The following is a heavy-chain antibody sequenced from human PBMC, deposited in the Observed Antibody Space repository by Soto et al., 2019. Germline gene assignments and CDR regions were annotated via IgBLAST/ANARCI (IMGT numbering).Heavy chain of an antibody. CDR2: IVVGSGNT. CDR3: AREEFWSGSPTSLDY. CDR1: GFTFTSSA. J-gene: IGHJ4*02. D-gene: IGHD3-3*01. V-gene: IGHV1-58*01. Sequence: GASVKVSCKASGFTFTSSAVQWVRQARGQRLEWIGWIVVGSGNTNYAQKFQERVTITRDMSTSTAYMELSSLRSEDTAVYYCAREEFWSGSPTSLDYWRQGTLVTVSS.